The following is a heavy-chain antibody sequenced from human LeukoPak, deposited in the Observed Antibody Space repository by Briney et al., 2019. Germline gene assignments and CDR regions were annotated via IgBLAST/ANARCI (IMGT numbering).Heavy chain of an antibody. J-gene: IGHJ4*02. D-gene: IGHD4-11*01. Sequence: ASETLSLTCTVSGYSISSGYYWGWIRQPPGKGLEWIGSIYHSGSTYYNPSLKSRVTISVDTSKNQFSLKLSSVTAADTAVYYCARWATVTIDYWGQGTLVTVSS. V-gene: IGHV4-38-2*02. CDR3: ARWATVTIDY. CDR2: IYHSGST. CDR1: GYSISSGYY.